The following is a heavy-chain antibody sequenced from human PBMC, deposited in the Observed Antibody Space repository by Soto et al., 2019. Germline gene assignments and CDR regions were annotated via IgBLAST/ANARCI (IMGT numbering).Heavy chain of an antibody. CDR1: GFTFNHYA. D-gene: IGHD4-17*01. CDR3: AKDSTVTTSLYFYYYGFDV. J-gene: IGHJ6*02. Sequence: VHLLESGGGLVQPGGSLRLACTASGFTFNHYAMSWVRQAPGKGLEWVSAVSGRGGSTKYADSVKGRFIISRDNSNSTLYLQMDSLRGADTALYYCAKDSTVTTSLYFYYYGFDVWGQGTTVTVSS. CDR2: VSGRGGST. V-gene: IGHV3-23*01.